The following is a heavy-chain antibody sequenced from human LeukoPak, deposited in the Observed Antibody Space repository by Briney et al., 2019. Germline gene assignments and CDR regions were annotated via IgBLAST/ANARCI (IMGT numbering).Heavy chain of an antibody. CDR1: GFTFSSYA. J-gene: IGHJ3*02. D-gene: IGHD2-2*01. CDR3: AKDSGGSAVPDAFDI. CDR2: ISGSGGST. V-gene: IGHV3-23*01. Sequence: GGSLRLSCAASGFTFSSYAMSWVRQAPGKGLEWVSAISGSGGSTYYADSVKGRFTISRDNAKNSLYLQMDTLRAEDTAVYYCAKDSGGSAVPDAFDIWGQGTMVTVSS.